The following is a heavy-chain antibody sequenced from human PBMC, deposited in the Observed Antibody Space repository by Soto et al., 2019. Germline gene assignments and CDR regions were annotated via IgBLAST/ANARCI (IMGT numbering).Heavy chain of an antibody. CDR3: ASQSKPSDAYGAIDY. V-gene: IGHV1-69*13. CDR1: GGTFSSYA. CDR2: IIPIFGTA. Sequence: SVKVSCKASGGTFSSYAISWVRQAPGQGLEWMGGIIPIFGTANYAQKFQGRVTITADESTSTAYMELSNLRSEDTAVYYCASQSKPSDAYGAIDYWGQGTLVTVSS. D-gene: IGHD1-26*01. J-gene: IGHJ4*02.